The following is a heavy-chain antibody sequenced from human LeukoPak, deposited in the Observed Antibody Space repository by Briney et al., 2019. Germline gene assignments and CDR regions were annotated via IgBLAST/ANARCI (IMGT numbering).Heavy chain of an antibody. J-gene: IGHJ5*02. D-gene: IGHD2-2*02. CDR2: INHSGST. V-gene: IGHV4-34*01. CDR3: ALGGGVVVPAAITWFDP. Sequence: PSETLSLTCVVNGGPFSVFSWTWIRQPPGKGLEWIGEINHSGSTNYNPSLKSRVTISVDTSKNQFSLKLSSVTAADTAVYYCALGGGVVVPAAITWFDPWGQGTLVTVSS. CDR1: GGPFSVFS.